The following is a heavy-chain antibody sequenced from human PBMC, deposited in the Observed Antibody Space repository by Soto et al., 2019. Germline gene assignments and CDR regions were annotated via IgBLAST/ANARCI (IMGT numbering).Heavy chain of an antibody. CDR3: AKPDYGDYGYFQH. CDR1: GFTFSSYG. J-gene: IGHJ1*01. V-gene: IGHV3-30*18. CDR2: ISYDGSNK. D-gene: IGHD4-17*01. Sequence: QVQLVESGGGVVQPGRSLRLSCAASGFTFSSYGMHWVRQAPGKGLEWVAVISYDGSNKYYADSVKGRFTISRDNSKNTLHLQMNSLRAEDTAVYYCAKPDYGDYGYFQHWGQGTLVTVSS.